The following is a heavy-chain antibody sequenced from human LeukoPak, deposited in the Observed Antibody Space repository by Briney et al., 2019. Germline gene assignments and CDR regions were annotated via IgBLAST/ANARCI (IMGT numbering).Heavy chain of an antibody. CDR1: GGSVSSGNYY. D-gene: IGHD3-3*01. J-gene: IGHJ6*02. CDR2: IYHSGSGST. V-gene: IGHV4-30-2*01. CDR3: ARINDFWSGPTLDV. Sequence: SETLSLTCTVSGGSVSSGNYYWNWIRQPPGKGLEWIGYIYHSGSGSTYYNPSLKSRVTISIDKSKNQFSLKLNSVTAADAAVYYCARINDFWSGPTLDVWGQGTTVTVSS.